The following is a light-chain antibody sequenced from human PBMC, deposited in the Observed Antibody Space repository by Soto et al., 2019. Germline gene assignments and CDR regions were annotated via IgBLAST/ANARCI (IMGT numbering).Light chain of an antibody. CDR1: SSDVGSYNL. J-gene: IGLJ1*01. CDR2: EGT. Sequence: SALTQPASVSGSPGQSITISCTGTSSDVGSYNLVSWYQQHPGKAPELMIYEGTKRPSGISNRFSGSQSGNTASLTISGLQAEDEADYYCISYTSSSTLYVFGTGTKLTVL. CDR3: ISYTSSSTLYV. V-gene: IGLV2-14*02.